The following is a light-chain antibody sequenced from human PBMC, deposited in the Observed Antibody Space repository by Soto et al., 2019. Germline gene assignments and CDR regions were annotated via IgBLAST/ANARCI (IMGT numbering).Light chain of an antibody. CDR3: QQYGDWPLT. J-gene: IGKJ4*01. CDR2: ATS. Sequence: EIVVTQSPATLSVSPGERATLSCRASQSVGNNFAWYQQKPGQAPRLLIFATSTRATGVPARFSGSGSGTEFTLTISSLQSEYFAVYYCQQYGDWPLTFGGGAKVEIE. V-gene: IGKV3-15*01. CDR1: QSVGNN.